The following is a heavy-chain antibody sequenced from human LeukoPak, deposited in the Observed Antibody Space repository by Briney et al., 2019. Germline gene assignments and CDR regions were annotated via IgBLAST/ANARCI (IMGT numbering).Heavy chain of an antibody. CDR2: INPTGGST. CDR3: ARTAARRFDY. D-gene: IGHD6-6*01. V-gene: IGHV1-46*01. CDR1: GYTFPSYF. Sequence: ASVTVSCTASGYTFPSYFMHWVRQAPGQGLEWMGIINPTGGSTTYAQKFQGRVTMTRDTSTSTVYMELSSLKSDDTAVYYCARTAARRFDYWGQGTLVTVSS. J-gene: IGHJ4*02.